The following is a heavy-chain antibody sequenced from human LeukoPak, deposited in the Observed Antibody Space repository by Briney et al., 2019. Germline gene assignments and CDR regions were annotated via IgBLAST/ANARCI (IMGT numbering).Heavy chain of an antibody. D-gene: IGHD3-10*01. CDR3: ATVRRIGKYYGEFDY. J-gene: IGHJ4*02. CDR1: GFTFSSYW. Sequence: PGGSLRLSCAASGFTFSSYWMSWVRQAPGKGLEWVANIEQDGGEKYYADSVEGRFTISRDNTKNSMSLQMNSLRDEDTAVYYCATVRRIGKYYGEFDYWGQRTLVTVSS. CDR2: IEQDGGEK. V-gene: IGHV3-7*01.